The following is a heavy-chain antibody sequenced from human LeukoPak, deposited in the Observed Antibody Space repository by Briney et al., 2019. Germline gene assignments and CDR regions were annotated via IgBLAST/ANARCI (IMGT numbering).Heavy chain of an antibody. CDR3: ARGEAASTYYYYYYMDV. CDR1: RDTPTGVN. D-gene: IGHD6-13*01. CDR2: INPNSGGT. Sequence: ASLKDSREPSRDTPTGVNMHWVRPTPEQRLECVVWINPNSGGTNYAQKYQGRVTMTRDTSISTAYMELSRLRSDDTAVYYCARGEAASTYYYYYYMDVWGKGTTVTVSS. J-gene: IGHJ6*03. V-gene: IGHV1-2*02.